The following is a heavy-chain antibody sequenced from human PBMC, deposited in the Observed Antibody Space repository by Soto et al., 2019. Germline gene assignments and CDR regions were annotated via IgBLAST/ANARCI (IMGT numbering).Heavy chain of an antibody. J-gene: IGHJ4*02. CDR1: GFTFSSYA. Sequence: GESLKISCAASGFTFSSYAMHWVRQAPGKGLEWVAVISYDGSNKYYADSVKGRFTISRDNSKNTLYLQMNSLRAEDTAVYYCARDITYYYDSSGYYPVFVYWGQGTLVTVSS. D-gene: IGHD3-22*01. V-gene: IGHV3-30-3*01. CDR2: ISYDGSNK. CDR3: ARDITYYYDSSGYYPVFVY.